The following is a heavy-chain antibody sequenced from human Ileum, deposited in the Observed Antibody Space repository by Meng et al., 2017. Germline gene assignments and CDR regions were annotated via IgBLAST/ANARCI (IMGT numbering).Heavy chain of an antibody. Sequence: KGAAPGVFSPSQPLFLTCTGWGGSRNTVDFLWSLLRQLAGQGLEWFGYIYNSGDAEYNPSLTGRVPVSVDPSETEFSLTLRSVTAANTAVYYCAREFKNYPDWYFDLWGRGTLVTVSS. J-gene: IGHJ2*01. CDR2: IYNSGDA. V-gene: IGHV4-31*03. CDR1: GGSRNTVDFL. CDR3: AREFKNYPDWYFDL. D-gene: IGHD3-10*01.